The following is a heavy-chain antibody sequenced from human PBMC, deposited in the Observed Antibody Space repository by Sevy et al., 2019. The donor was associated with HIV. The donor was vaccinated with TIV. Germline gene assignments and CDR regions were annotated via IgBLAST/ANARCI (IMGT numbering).Heavy chain of an antibody. Sequence: SETLSLTCTVSGGSISSLYWNWIRQPPGKGLEWIANIYYNGHINYNPSLKSRVTLSLDTSKNQFSLRLSSVSAADTAMYYCAGENAWGRGYSWGQGTLVTVSS. J-gene: IGHJ4*02. CDR3: AGENAWGRGYS. CDR1: GGSISSLY. CDR2: IYYNGHI. D-gene: IGHD1-26*01. V-gene: IGHV4-59*08.